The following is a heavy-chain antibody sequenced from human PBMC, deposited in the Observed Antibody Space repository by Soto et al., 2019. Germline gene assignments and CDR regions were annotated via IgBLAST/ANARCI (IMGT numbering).Heavy chain of an antibody. V-gene: IGHV3-74*01. CDR3: ARDYYYDSRSSSVNWFDP. J-gene: IGHJ5*02. D-gene: IGHD3-22*01. CDR2: INMDGTKT. Sequence: PGGSLRLSCVASQFTFSKYWMHWARQAPGKGLVWVSRINMDGTKTAYADSVKGRFTVSRDNANNPLYLQMNSLGVEDTAVYYCARDYYYDSRSSSVNWFDPWGQGTLVTVSS. CDR1: QFTFSKYW.